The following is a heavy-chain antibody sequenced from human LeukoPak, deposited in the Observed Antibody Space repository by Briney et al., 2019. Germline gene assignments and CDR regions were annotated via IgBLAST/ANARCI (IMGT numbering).Heavy chain of an antibody. CDR3: ARWISGSYFWFDP. V-gene: IGHV1-69*13. D-gene: IGHD1-26*01. CDR2: IIPIFGTA. J-gene: IGHJ5*02. Sequence: GASVKVSCKASGGTFSSYAISWVRQAPGQGLEWMGGIIPIFGTANYAQKFQGRVTITADESTSTAYMELSSLRSEDTAVCYCARWISGSYFWFDPWGQGTLVTVSS. CDR1: GGTFSSYA.